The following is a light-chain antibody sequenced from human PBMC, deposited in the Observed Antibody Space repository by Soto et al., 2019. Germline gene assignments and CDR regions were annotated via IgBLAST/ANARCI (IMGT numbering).Light chain of an antibody. CDR3: QQSASSPLA. J-gene: IGKJ4*01. V-gene: IGKV3-20*01. Sequence: EIVLTQSPGTLSLSSGERATLSCRASQSVRSNYLAWYQQKPGQAPRLLIYGASCRAPDIPDRFGGSGSGTDVNLTISRLGPEDFAVSYCQQSASSPLAFGGGTKVEL. CDR1: QSVRSNY. CDR2: GAS.